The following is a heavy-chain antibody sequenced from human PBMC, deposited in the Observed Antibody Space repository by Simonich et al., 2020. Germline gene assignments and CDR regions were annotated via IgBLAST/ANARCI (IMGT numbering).Heavy chain of an antibody. J-gene: IGHJ4*02. CDR2: ISSRGSTR. V-gene: IGHV3-48*03. CDR1: GFTFSSYE. CDR3: ARHYYGDYYFDY. Sequence: EVQLVESGGGLVQPGGSLRLSCAASGFTFSSYEMNWVRQAPGKGLELVSYISSRGSTRYNADSVKGRFTISRDNAKNSLYLQMNSLRAEDTAVYYCARHYYGDYYFDYWGQGTLVTVSS. D-gene: IGHD4-17*01.